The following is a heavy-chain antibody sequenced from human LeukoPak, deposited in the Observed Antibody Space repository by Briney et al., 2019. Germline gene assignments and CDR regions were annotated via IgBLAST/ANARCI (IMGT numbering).Heavy chain of an antibody. CDR1: DYSISSGLY. CDR3: ARVYLRITMTLVDNYFDP. J-gene: IGHJ5*02. D-gene: IGHD3-22*01. V-gene: IGHV4-38-2*02. CDR2: VYHSGDT. Sequence: SETLSLTCTVSDYSISSGLYWAWIRQPPGRGLEWIASVYHSGDTYYNPSLRSRVTISVDPSKNQFSLRLTSVTAADTALYFCARVYLRITMTLVDNYFDPWGQGTLVTVSS.